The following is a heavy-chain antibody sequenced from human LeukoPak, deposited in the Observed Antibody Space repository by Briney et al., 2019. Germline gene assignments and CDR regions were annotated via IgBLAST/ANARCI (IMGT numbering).Heavy chain of an antibody. CDR2: IKYDGSEK. J-gene: IGHJ4*02. CDR3: TNSGWSD. Sequence: PGGSLRLSCAASGFTFSSYWMIWVRQALGKGLEWVANIKYDGSEKYYVDSVKGRFTISRDNAKNSVYLQMNSLRAEDTAVYYCTNSGWSDWGQGTLVTVSS. V-gene: IGHV3-7*01. CDR1: GFTFSSYW. D-gene: IGHD6-13*01.